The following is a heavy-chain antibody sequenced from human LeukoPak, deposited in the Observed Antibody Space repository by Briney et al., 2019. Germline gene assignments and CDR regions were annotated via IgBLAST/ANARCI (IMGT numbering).Heavy chain of an antibody. J-gene: IGHJ4*02. CDR1: GYTLTELS. CDR2: FDPEDGET. D-gene: IGHD3-22*01. Sequence: GASVKVSCTVSGYTLTELSMHWVRQAPGKRLEWMGGFDPEDGETIYAQKFQGRVTLTEDTSTDTAYTELSSLRSEDTAVYYCATATPEYYYDSRAFDYWGQGTLVTVSS. CDR3: ATATPEYYYDSRAFDY. V-gene: IGHV1-24*01.